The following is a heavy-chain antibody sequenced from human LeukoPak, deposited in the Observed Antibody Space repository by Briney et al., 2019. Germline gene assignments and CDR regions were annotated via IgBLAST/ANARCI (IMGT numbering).Heavy chain of an antibody. CDR1: GFTFSSYS. CDR2: ISSSSTI. Sequence: GGSLRLSCAASGFTFSSYSMNWVRQAPGKGLEWVSYISSSSTIYYADSVKGRFTISRDNAKNSLYLQMNSLRAEDTAVYYCARDTGGYGDYGYYYYYMDVWGKGTTVTVSS. V-gene: IGHV3-48*01. J-gene: IGHJ6*03. D-gene: IGHD4-17*01. CDR3: ARDTGGYGDYGYYYYYMDV.